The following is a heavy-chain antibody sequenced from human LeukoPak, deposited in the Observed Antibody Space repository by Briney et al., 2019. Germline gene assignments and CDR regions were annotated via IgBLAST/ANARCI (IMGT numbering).Heavy chain of an antibody. Sequence: ASVKVSCKASGYTFTGYYMHWVRQAPGQGLEWMGWINPNSGGTNYAQKFQGRVTMTRSTSISTAYMELSRLRSDDTAVYYCATIGYSSGWYYFDYWGQGTLVTVSS. CDR2: INPNSGGT. V-gene: IGHV1-2*02. J-gene: IGHJ4*02. D-gene: IGHD6-19*01. CDR1: GYTFTGYY. CDR3: ATIGYSSGWYYFDY.